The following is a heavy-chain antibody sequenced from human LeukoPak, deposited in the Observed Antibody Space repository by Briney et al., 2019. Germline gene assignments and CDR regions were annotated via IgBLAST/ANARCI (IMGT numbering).Heavy chain of an antibody. CDR1: GDTGSAHY. CDR3: ARFLVAVTDIFFAS. J-gene: IGHJ4*02. CDR2: IYNSAAT. Sequence: GGSLRLSCVASGDTGSAHYKAWLRQAPGKGLEWVALIYNSAATNYAESARGRFTISRDNSDNTLYLQMSDLRAEDTAVYYCARFLVAVTDIFFASWGQGTLVTVSS. D-gene: IGHD2-21*02. V-gene: IGHV3-53*01.